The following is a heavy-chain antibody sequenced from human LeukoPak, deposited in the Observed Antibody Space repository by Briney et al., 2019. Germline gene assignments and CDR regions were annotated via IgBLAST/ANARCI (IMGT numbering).Heavy chain of an antibody. J-gene: IGHJ4*02. V-gene: IGHV3-23*01. CDR1: GFTFSSYA. Sequence: GGSLRLSCAASGFTFSSYAMSWVRQAPGKGLEWVSTISASAGSTYYADSVKGRFTVSRDNSKNTLYLQMNSLRAEDTAVYYCARDPGVVVTAIRRYFDYWGQGTLVTVSS. CDR3: ARDPGVVVTAIRRYFDY. D-gene: IGHD2-21*02. CDR2: ISASAGST.